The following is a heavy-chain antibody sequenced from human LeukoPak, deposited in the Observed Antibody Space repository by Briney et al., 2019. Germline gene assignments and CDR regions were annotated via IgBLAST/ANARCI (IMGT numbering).Heavy chain of an antibody. CDR1: GYTLTELS. J-gene: IGHJ4*02. V-gene: IGHV1-46*01. CDR2: IKPSGGST. Sequence: ASVKVSFKVSGYTLTELSMHWVRQAPGQGLEWMGIIKPSGGSTSYAQKFQDRVTMTRDTSTSTVYMELSSLRSEDTAVYYCARVHDSDWYFDYWGQGTLVTVSS. CDR3: ARVHDSDWYFDY. D-gene: IGHD6-19*01.